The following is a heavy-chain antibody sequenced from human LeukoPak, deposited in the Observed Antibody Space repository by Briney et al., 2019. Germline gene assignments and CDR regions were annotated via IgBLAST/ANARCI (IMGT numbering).Heavy chain of an antibody. CDR1: GGSFSGYY. D-gene: IGHD2-21*02. Sequence: SETLSLTCAVYGGSFSGYYWSWIRQPPGKGLEWIGEINHSGSTNYNPSLKSRVTITVDTSKNQFSLKLSSVTAADTAVYYCARRRRLIVVVTAPRGYFDYWGQGTLVTVSS. CDR3: ARRRRLIVVVTAPRGYFDY. V-gene: IGHV4-34*01. CDR2: INHSGST. J-gene: IGHJ4*02.